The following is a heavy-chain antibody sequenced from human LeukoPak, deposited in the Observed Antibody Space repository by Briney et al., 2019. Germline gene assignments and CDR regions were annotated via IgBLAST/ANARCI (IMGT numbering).Heavy chain of an antibody. Sequence: ASVKVSCKASGYTFTGYYMHWVRQAPGQGLEWMGWINPNSGGTNYAQKFQGGVTMTRDTSISTAYMELSRLRSDDTAVYYCARAFIYYDILTGLDYWGQGALVTVSS. CDR1: GYTFTGYY. J-gene: IGHJ4*02. V-gene: IGHV1-2*02. CDR2: INPNSGGT. D-gene: IGHD3-9*01. CDR3: ARAFIYYDILTGLDY.